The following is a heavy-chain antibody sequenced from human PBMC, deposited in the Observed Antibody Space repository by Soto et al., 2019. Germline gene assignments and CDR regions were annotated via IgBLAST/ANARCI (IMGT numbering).Heavy chain of an antibody. V-gene: IGHV1-69*02. Sequence: VASVKVSCKASGGTFSSYTISWVRQAPGQGLEWMGRIIPILGIANYAQKFQGRVTITADKSTSTAYMELSSLRSEDTAVYYCASRGVPSPAEYFQHWGQGTLVTVSS. D-gene: IGHD3-10*01. CDR2: IIPILGIA. CDR3: ASRGVPSPAEYFQH. J-gene: IGHJ1*01. CDR1: GGTFSSYT.